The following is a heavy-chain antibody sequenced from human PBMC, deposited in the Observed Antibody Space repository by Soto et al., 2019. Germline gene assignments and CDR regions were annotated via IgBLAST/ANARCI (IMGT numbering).Heavy chain of an antibody. D-gene: IGHD3-10*01. CDR1: GFTFSNYG. V-gene: IGHV3-30*03. J-gene: IGHJ6*01. CDR2: ISYDGNNK. CDR3: ARDYYGSGSLMDLYYYYYGMDV. Sequence: QVQLVESGGGVVQPGRSLRLSCAASGFTFSNYGIHWVRQAAGKGLEWVAVISYDGNNKYYADSVKGRFTISRDNSKNTLFLQMNSLRAEDTAVYHCARDYYGSGSLMDLYYYYYGMDVW.